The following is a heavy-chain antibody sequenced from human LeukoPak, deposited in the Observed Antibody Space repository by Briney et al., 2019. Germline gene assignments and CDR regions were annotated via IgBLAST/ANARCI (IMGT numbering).Heavy chain of an antibody. CDR2: IHYSGST. CDR3: ARVSKQWLAFYYYYYMDV. D-gene: IGHD6-19*01. Sequence: SETLSLTCAVSGDSIDTYYWSWIRQPPGKGLEWIGYIHYSGSTNYNPSLKSRVTISVDTSKNQFSLKLSSVTAADTAVYYCARVSKQWLAFYYYYYMDVWGKGTTVTVSS. CDR1: GDSIDTYY. V-gene: IGHV4-59*01. J-gene: IGHJ6*03.